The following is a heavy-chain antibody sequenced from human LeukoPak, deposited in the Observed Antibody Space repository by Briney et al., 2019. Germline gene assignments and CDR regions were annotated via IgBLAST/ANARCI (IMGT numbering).Heavy chain of an antibody. V-gene: IGHV3-74*01. CDR3: ARAPSEIGGYYPEYFRH. Sequence: GGSLRLSCAASGFTFSSYWMHWVRQAPGKGLVWVSRIKSDGKTNYADSVKGRFTISRDNAKNTVSLQMNSPGAEDTGVYYCARAPSEIGGYYPEYFRHWGQGTLVTVSS. J-gene: IGHJ1*01. D-gene: IGHD3-22*01. CDR1: GFTFSSYW. CDR2: IKSDGKT.